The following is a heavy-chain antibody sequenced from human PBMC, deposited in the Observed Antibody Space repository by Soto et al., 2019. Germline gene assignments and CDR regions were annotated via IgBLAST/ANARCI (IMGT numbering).Heavy chain of an antibody. Sequence: SETLSLTCAVYGGSFSGYYWSWIRQPPGKGLEWIGEINHSGSTNYNPSLKSRVTISVDTSKNQFSLKLSSVTAADPAGYYCAGCYYYYYGMDVWGQGTTVTVSS. CDR1: GGSFSGYY. CDR2: INHSGST. V-gene: IGHV4-34*01. J-gene: IGHJ6*02. CDR3: AGCYYYYYGMDV. D-gene: IGHD6-19*01.